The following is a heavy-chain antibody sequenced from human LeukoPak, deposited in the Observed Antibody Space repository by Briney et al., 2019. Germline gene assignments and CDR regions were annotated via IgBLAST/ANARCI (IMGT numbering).Heavy chain of an antibody. CDR2: ISAYNGNT. D-gene: IGHD2-2*01. J-gene: IGHJ5*02. CDR3: ARGYCSSTSCYYWFDP. CDR1: GYTFTSYG. Sequence: ASVTVSCKASGYTFTSYGISWVRQAPGQGLEWMGWISAYNGNTNYAQKLQGRVTMTTDTSTSTAYMELRSLRSDDTAVYYCARGYCSSTSCYYWFDPWGQGTLVTVSS. V-gene: IGHV1-18*01.